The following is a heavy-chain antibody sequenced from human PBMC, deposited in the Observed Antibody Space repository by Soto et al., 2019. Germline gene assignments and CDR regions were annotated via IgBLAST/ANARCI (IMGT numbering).Heavy chain of an antibody. D-gene: IGHD3-10*01. CDR1: GGSITSHY. V-gene: IGHV4-59*08. J-gene: IGHJ6*02. CDR2: IHHSGST. CDR3: ARQGFGQLHGLVDV. Sequence: QVQLQESGPGLVKPSETLSLTCSVSGGSITSHYCSCFRQPPGKGLEWIGYIHHSGSTSYNPSLNSRVTMSVDTSTSQFSLKVSSVTAADTALYYCARQGFGQLHGLVDVWGPGTTVTVSS.